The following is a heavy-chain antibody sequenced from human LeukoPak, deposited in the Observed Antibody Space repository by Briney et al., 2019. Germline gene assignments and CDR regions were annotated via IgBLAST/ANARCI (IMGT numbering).Heavy chain of an antibody. J-gene: IGHJ4*02. CDR2: MNPSGGTT. V-gene: IGHV1-46*01. CDR1: GYTITTYY. Sequence: ASVKVSCKASGYTITTYYMHWARQAPGQGLEWMGIMNPSGGTTSYAQKFQGRVTMTSDTSTSTVYVELTSLRSEDTAVYYCARGNPVDSWGQGTLVTVSS. CDR3: ARGNPVDS.